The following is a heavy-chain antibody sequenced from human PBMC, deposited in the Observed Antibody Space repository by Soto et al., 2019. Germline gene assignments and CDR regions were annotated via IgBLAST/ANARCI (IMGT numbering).Heavy chain of an antibody. V-gene: IGHV4-34*01. Sequence: SETLSLTCAVYGGSCSGYYWSWIRQPPGKGLEWIGEINHSGSTNYNPSLKSRVTISVDTSKNQFSLKLSSVTAADTAVYYCARDGRIAAAGTGAWYYGMDVWGQGTTVTVSS. CDR3: ARDGRIAAAGTGAWYYGMDV. D-gene: IGHD6-13*01. J-gene: IGHJ6*02. CDR2: INHSGST. CDR1: GGSCSGYY.